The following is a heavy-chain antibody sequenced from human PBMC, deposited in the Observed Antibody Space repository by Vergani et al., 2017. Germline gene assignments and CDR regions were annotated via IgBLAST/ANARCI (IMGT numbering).Heavy chain of an antibody. V-gene: IGHV3-13*01. CDR2: IGTAGDT. CDR3: ARDRRVEEMAPITGPGWYFEL. Sequence: EVQLVESGGGLVQPGGSLRLSCAASGITFSSYDMHWVRQATGKGLEWVSAIGTAGDTYYPGSVKGRFTISRENAKNSLYLQMNSLRAGDTAVYYCARDRRVEEMAPITGPGWYFELWGRGTLVSVSS. J-gene: IGHJ2*01. D-gene: IGHD5-24*01. CDR1: GITFSSYD.